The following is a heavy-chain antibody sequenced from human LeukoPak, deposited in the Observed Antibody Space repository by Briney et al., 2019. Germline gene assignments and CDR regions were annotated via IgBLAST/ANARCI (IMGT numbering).Heavy chain of an antibody. CDR3: ARGYYGDPGGDY. J-gene: IGHJ4*02. Sequence: SETLSLTCAVYGGSFSGYYWSWIRQPPGKGLEWIGYIYYSGSTNYNPSLKSRVTISVDTSKNQFSLKLSFVTAADTAVYYCARGYYGDPGGDYWGQGTLVTVSS. V-gene: IGHV4-59*01. CDR2: IYYSGST. D-gene: IGHD4-17*01. CDR1: GGSFSGYY.